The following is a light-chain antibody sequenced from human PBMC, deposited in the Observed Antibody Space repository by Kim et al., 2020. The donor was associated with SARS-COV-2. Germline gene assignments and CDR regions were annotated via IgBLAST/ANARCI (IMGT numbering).Light chain of an antibody. CDR3: QQYTNWPLMYT. J-gene: IGKJ2*01. CDR2: GAS. Sequence: SPGERATLSCRASQSVSNNLAWYQQKPGQAPRLLIYGASTRATDIPTRFSGSGSGTEFTLTISSLQSEDLAIYYCQQYTNWPLMYTFGQGTKLEI. CDR1: QSVSNN. V-gene: IGKV3-15*01.